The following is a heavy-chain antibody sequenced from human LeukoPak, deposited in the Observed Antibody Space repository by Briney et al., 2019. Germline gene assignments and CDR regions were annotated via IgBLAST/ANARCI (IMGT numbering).Heavy chain of an antibody. V-gene: IGHV3-23*01. CDR2: ISGSGGST. CDR1: GFTFSSYG. J-gene: IGHJ4*02. D-gene: IGHD3-3*01. CDR3: AKDVERFTIRLYYLDY. Sequence: GGSLRLPCAASGFTFSSYGMSWVRQAPGKGLEWVSAISGSGGSTYYADSVKGRFTISRDNSKNTLYLQMNSLRAEDTAVYYCAKDVERFTIRLYYLDYWGQGTLVTVSS.